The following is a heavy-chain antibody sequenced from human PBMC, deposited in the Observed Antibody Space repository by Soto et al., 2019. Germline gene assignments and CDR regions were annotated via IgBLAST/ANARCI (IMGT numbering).Heavy chain of an antibody. D-gene: IGHD5-12*01. CDR3: ANLWGDGYNLGQDYNGMDV. V-gene: IGHV3-33*06. J-gene: IGHJ6*02. CDR1: GFSFENYG. Sequence: QVQMVESGGGVVQPGRSLRLSCAASGFSFENYGMHWVRQAPGRGLEWVAIIWYDGSLQYYAAAVKGRFTISRDNSKNTLYLEMHSLRAEDTAVYYCANLWGDGYNLGQDYNGMDVWCQGTTVIVS. CDR2: IWYDGSLQ.